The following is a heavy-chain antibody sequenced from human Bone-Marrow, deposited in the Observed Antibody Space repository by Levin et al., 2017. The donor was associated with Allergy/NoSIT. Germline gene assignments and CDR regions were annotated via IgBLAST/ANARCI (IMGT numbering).Heavy chain of an antibody. D-gene: IGHD3-10*01. J-gene: IGHJ6*02. CDR3: VKDIGPNGDLYYHRGIDV. Sequence: GGSLRLSCAASGFTFDDYAMHWVRQAPGKGLEWVSGINWNDYTRLYADSVKGRFTISRDNRKKSLSLQMDSLRVEDTASYYCVKDIGPNGDLYYHRGIDVWGQGTTVTVAS. V-gene: IGHV3-9*01. CDR2: INWNDYTR. CDR1: GFTFDDYA.